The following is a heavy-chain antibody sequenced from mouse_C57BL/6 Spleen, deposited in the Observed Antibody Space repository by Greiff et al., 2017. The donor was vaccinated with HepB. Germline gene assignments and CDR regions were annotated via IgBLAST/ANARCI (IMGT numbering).Heavy chain of an antibody. CDR1: GYTFTSYW. CDR3: AAGPLFDY. J-gene: IGHJ2*01. CDR2: IDPSDSYT. Sequence: QVQLQQSGAELVKPGASVKLSCKASGYTFTSYWMQWVKQRPGQGLEWIGEIDPSDSYTNYNQKFKGKATLTVDTSSSTAYMQLSSLTSEDSAVYYCAAGPLFDYWGQGTTLTVSS. D-gene: IGHD6-1*01. V-gene: IGHV1-50*01.